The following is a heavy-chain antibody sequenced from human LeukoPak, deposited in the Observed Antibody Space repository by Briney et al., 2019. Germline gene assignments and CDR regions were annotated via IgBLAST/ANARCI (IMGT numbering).Heavy chain of an antibody. CDR2: IVPFFGTT. CDR3: ARSFTVGTTSYNWFDP. CDR1: GGTFSSYA. Sequence: ASVKVSCKASGGTFSSYAISWVRQAPGQGLEWMGGIVPFFGTTNYAQKFQGRVTITADESTSTAYMELRSLRSEDTAVYYCARSFTVGTTSYNWFDPWGQGTLVTVSS. J-gene: IGHJ5*02. D-gene: IGHD1-26*01. V-gene: IGHV1-69*13.